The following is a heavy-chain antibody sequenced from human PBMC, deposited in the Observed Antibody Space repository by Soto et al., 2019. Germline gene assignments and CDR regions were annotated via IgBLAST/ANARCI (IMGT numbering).Heavy chain of an antibody. CDR2: ISGSGDNT. CDR3: AKDLGTDDFWSAYYTYDYMDV. V-gene: IGHV3-23*01. Sequence: EVQLLESGGGLVQPGGSLRLSCAASGFTFSSYALNWVRQAPGKGLEWVSVISGSGDNTYYADSVKGRFTISRDNSKNTLYLQMNSLRAEETAVYYCAKDLGTDDFWSAYYTYDYMDVWGKGYTVTVSS. D-gene: IGHD3-3*01. J-gene: IGHJ6*03. CDR1: GFTFSSYA.